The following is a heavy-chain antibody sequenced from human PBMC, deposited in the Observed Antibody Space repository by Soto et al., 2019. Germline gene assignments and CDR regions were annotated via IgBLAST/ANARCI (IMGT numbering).Heavy chain of an antibody. CDR3: ARVIGGWYEHDY. CDR1: GGSMSSYF. D-gene: IGHD6-19*01. V-gene: IGHV4-59*01. J-gene: IGHJ4*02. Sequence: SETLSLTCTVSGGSMSSYFWSWIRQPPGKGLEWIAYVYYSGSTKHNPSLKSRVIISVDTSKNQFSLRLNSVTAADTAVYYCARVIGGWYEHDYWGPGTLVTVSS. CDR2: VYYSGST.